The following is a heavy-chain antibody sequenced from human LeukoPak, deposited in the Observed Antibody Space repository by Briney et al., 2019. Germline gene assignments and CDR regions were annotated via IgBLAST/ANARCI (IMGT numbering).Heavy chain of an antibody. V-gene: IGHV6-1*01. D-gene: IGHD3-10*02. CDR2: TYYTSKWYN. CDR1: GDSVSSKSGG. CDR3: AREQLWSGPNRFDS. J-gene: IGHJ5*01. Sequence: SQTPSLTCGISGDSVSSKSGGWNWIRPSPSRGLEWLGRTYYTSKWYNEYAVSMKSRITINSDTSKNQLSLHLDSVTPEDTAVYYCAREQLWSGPNRFDSWGQGTLVTASS.